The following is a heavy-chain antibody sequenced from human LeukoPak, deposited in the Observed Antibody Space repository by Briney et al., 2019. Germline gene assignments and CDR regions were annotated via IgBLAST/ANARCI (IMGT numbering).Heavy chain of an antibody. J-gene: IGHJ2*01. CDR3: AKDGDYYDSSAIRYFDL. D-gene: IGHD3-22*01. Sequence: PGGSLRPSCAASGFTFSSYEMNWVRQAPGKGLEWVSYIGSRGSNKYYADSVKGRFTISRDNSKNTLYLQVNSLRAEDTAVYYCAKDGDYYDSSAIRYFDLWGRGTLVTVSS. V-gene: IGHV3-48*03. CDR1: GFTFSSYE. CDR2: IGSRGSNK.